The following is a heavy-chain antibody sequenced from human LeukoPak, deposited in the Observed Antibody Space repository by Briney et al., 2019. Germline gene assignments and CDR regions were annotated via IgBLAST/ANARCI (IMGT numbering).Heavy chain of an antibody. Sequence: SETLSLTCTVSGGSITSSYWSWIRQSPGKGLEWIGYIHYTGSTNYNPSLKSRVTMLIDTSKNQFSLKLSSVTAADTAVYYCAGGRYSAGDNWFDPWGQGTLVTVSS. CDR1: GGSITSSY. V-gene: IGHV4-59*01. CDR3: AGGRYSAGDNWFDP. CDR2: IHYTGST. D-gene: IGHD3-9*01. J-gene: IGHJ5*02.